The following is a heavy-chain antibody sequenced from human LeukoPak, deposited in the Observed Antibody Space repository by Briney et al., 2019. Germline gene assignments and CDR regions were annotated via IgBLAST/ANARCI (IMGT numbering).Heavy chain of an antibody. CDR1: GGSFSGYY. CDR3: ARSRVLRYFDWLFPFDY. Sequence: PSETLSLTCAVYGGSFSGYYWSWIRQPPGRGLEWIGEINHSGSTNYNPSLKSRVTISVDTSKNQFSLKLSSVTAGDTAVYYCARSRVLRYFDWLFPFDYWGQGTLVTVSS. CDR2: INHSGST. V-gene: IGHV4-34*01. J-gene: IGHJ4*02. D-gene: IGHD3-9*01.